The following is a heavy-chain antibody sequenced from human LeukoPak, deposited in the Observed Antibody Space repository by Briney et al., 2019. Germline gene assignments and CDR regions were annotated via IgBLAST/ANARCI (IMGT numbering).Heavy chain of an antibody. CDR1: GGSISSYY. CDR3: ARGYYDSRSNYYYYMDV. D-gene: IGHD3-22*01. CDR2: IYTSGST. Sequence: PSETLSLTCTVSGGSISSYYWSWIRQPAGKGLEWIGRIYTSGSTNYNPSLKSRVTMSVDTSKNQFSLKLSSMTAADTAVYYCARGYYDSRSNYYYYMDVWGKGTTVTISS. J-gene: IGHJ6*03. V-gene: IGHV4-4*07.